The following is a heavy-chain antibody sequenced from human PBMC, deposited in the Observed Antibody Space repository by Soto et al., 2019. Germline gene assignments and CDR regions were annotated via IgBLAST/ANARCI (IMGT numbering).Heavy chain of an antibody. Sequence: SETLSLTCTVSGGSISSYYWSWIRQPPGKGLEWIGYIYYSGSTNYNPSLKSRVTISVDTSKNQFSLKLSSVTAADTAVYYCATPNRGDSSGYYYWGQGTLVTVS. CDR1: GGSISSYY. J-gene: IGHJ4*02. CDR2: IYYSGST. D-gene: IGHD3-22*01. V-gene: IGHV4-59*08. CDR3: ATPNRGDSSGYYY.